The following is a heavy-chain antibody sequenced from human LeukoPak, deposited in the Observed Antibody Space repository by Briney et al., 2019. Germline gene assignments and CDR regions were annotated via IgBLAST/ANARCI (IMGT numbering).Heavy chain of an antibody. V-gene: IGHV1-2*02. CDR1: GYTFTSYY. D-gene: IGHD3-3*01. CDR3: ARARQPTIFGVVIIEPFDY. J-gene: IGHJ4*02. Sequence: ASVEVSCKASGYTFTSYYMHWVRQAPGQGLEWMGWINPNSGGTNYAQKFQGRVTMTRDTSISTAYMELSRLRSDDTAVYYCARARQPTIFGVVIIEPFDYWGQGTLVTVSS. CDR2: INPNSGGT.